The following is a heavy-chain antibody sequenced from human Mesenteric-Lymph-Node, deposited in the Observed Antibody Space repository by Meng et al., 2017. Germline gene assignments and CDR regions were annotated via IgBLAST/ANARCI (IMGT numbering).Heavy chain of an antibody. D-gene: IGHD4-17*01. Sequence: VQLQESGPGLWKPSQTRSLTCTVSGGSISSGGFYWSWIRQHPGKGLEWIGYIYYSGSTYYNPSLRSRVAISIDTSKNQFSLKLTSVTAADTAVYFCARTNYGDYNWFDPWGQGTLVTVSS. CDR3: ARTNYGDYNWFDP. J-gene: IGHJ5*02. CDR1: GGSISSGGFY. CDR2: IYYSGST. V-gene: IGHV4-31*03.